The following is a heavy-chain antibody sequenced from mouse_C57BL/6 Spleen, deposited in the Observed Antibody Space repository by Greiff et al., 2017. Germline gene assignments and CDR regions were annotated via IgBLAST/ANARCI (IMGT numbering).Heavy chain of an antibody. J-gene: IGHJ4*01. CDR3: AKNLNGSSYYAIDY. V-gene: IGHV2-5*01. CDR2: IWRGGST. D-gene: IGHD1-1*01. CDR1: GFSLTSYG. Sequence: QVQLQQSGPGLVQPSQSLSITCTVSGFSLTSYGVHWVRQSPGKGLEWLGVIWRGGSTDYNAAFMSRLGITKDNSKSQVFFKMNSLQADDTAIYYCAKNLNGSSYYAIDYWGQGTSVTVSS.